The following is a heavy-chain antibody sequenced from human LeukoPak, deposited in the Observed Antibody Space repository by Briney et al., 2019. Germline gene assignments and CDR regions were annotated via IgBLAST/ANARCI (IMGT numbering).Heavy chain of an antibody. CDR1: GFTFSSYA. CDR2: IDARSGIT. D-gene: IGHD3-3*01. Sequence: GGSLRLSCAASGFTFSSYAMSWVRQAPGKVPEWVSYIDARSGITYYADSVQGRFTISRDNAQESVFLQMNSLRADDTAVYYCARTYEFGRGPPGDAFDNWGPGTLVTVSS. J-gene: IGHJ3*02. CDR3: ARTYEFGRGPPGDAFDN. V-gene: IGHV3-48*01.